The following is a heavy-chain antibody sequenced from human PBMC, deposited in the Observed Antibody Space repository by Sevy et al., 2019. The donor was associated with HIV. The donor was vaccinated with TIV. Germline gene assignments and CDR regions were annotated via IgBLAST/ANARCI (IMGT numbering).Heavy chain of an antibody. V-gene: IGHV3-33*01. CDR2: LWYDGSNK. CDR3: ARDFRDYGDAFDY. Sequence: GGSLRLSCAASGFTFSSYGMHWVRQAPVKGLEWVAVLWYDGSNKHYADSVKGRFTISRDNSKNTLYLQMNSLRAEDTAVYYCARDFRDYGDAFDYWGQGTLVTVSS. CDR1: GFTFSSYG. J-gene: IGHJ4*02. D-gene: IGHD4-17*01.